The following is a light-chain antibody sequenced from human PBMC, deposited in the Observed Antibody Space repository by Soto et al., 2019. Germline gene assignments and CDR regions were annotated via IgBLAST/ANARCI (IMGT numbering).Light chain of an antibody. Sequence: EIVMTQSPATLSVSPGERATLSCRASQSVSSNLAWYQQKPGQAPRLLIYGASPRATGIPARFSGSGSGTEFTLTISSLQSEDFAVYYCQQYNNWPRTFGQGTKVAIK. CDR3: QQYNNWPRT. CDR2: GAS. V-gene: IGKV3-15*01. CDR1: QSVSSN. J-gene: IGKJ1*01.